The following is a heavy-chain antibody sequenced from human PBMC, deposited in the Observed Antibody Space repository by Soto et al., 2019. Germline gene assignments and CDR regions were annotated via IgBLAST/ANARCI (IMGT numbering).Heavy chain of an antibody. CDR1: GYTFTGYY. J-gene: IGHJ4*02. CDR2: INSNSGGA. CDR3: ARDGEQWLFDY. V-gene: IGHV1-2*04. Sequence: ASVKVSCKASGYTFTGYYMHWVRQAPGQGLEWMGWINSNSGGANYAQKFQGWVTMTRDTSTSTAYMELRRLRSDDTAVYYCARDGEQWLFDYWGQGTLVTVSS. D-gene: IGHD6-19*01.